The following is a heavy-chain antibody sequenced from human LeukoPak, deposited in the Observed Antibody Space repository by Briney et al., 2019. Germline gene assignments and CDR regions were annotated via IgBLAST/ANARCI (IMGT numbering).Heavy chain of an antibody. D-gene: IGHD3-10*01. Sequence: ASVKVSCKASGYTFTSYGINWVRQAPGQGLEWMGWISAYNGNTNYAQKLQGRVTMTTDTSTSTAYMELRSLRSDDTAVYYCARGRSDITMVRGVLPFDPWGQGTLVTVSS. CDR3: ARGRSDITMVRGVLPFDP. V-gene: IGHV1-18*01. J-gene: IGHJ5*02. CDR2: ISAYNGNT. CDR1: GYTFTSYG.